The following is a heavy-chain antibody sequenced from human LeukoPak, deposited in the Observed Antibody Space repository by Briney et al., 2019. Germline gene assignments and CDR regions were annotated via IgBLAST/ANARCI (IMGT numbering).Heavy chain of an antibody. V-gene: IGHV3-7*01. D-gene: IGHD1/OR15-1a*01. J-gene: IGHJ3*02. CDR3: ARDPYNRNNGYGSFDI. Sequence: GGSLRLSCATSGFTFNKYWMTWVRQAPGKGLEWVANIKQDGSATSYVDSVKGRFTISRDNAKNSLSLQMNNPRVEDTAAYYCARDPYNRNNGYGSFDIWGRGTKVTVSS. CDR1: GFTFNKYW. CDR2: IKQDGSAT.